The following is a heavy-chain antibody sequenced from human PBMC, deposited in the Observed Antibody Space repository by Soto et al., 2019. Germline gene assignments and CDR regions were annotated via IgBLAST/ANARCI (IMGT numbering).Heavy chain of an antibody. V-gene: IGHV3-11*05. CDR3: ARELDGIDV. CDR2: ITSSGGYT. Sequence: GGALRLSCAASGLTFSDYYMSWVRQAPGKGLEWVSYITSSGGYTKYADSVQGRFTISRDNAKNSLYLQMNSLRAEDTAVYYCARELDGIDVWGQGTTVTVSS. J-gene: IGHJ6*02. CDR1: GLTFSDYY.